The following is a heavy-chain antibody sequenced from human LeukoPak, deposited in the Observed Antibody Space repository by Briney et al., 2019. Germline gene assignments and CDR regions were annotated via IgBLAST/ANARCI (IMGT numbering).Heavy chain of an antibody. CDR3: ARVVDWGWYFDL. D-gene: IGHD3/OR15-3a*01. Sequence: RPSETLSLTCTVSGGSISSYYWSWIRQPPGKGLEWIGYIYYSGSTNYNPSLKSRVTISVDRSKNQFSLKLSSVTAADTAVYYCARVVDWGWYFDLWGRGTLVTVSS. CDR2: IYYSGST. J-gene: IGHJ2*01. V-gene: IGHV4-59*12. CDR1: GGSISSYY.